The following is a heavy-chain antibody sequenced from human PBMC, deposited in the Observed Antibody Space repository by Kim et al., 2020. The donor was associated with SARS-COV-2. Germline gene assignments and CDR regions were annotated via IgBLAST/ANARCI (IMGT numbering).Heavy chain of an antibody. D-gene: IGHD3-9*01. CDR1: GFTFSDHY. V-gene: IGHV3-72*01. CDR2: TRSRAHSYTT. CDR3: ARSHYAVLTGLDEDAFDV. J-gene: IGHJ3*01. Sequence: GGSLRLSCAASGFTFSDHYMDWVRQAPGKGLEWVGRTRSRAHSYTTEYAASVQGRFTISRDDSKNSLFLQMNNLKTEDTAVYYCARSHYAVLTGLDEDAFDVWGQGTMVAVSS.